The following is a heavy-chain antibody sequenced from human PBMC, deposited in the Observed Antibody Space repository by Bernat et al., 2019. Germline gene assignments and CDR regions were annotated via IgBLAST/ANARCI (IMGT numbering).Heavy chain of an antibody. CDR1: GFTFSSYE. CDR2: ISSSGITI. D-gene: IGHD3-3*01. CDR3: ARQPYYDVWCGWERYYYYYGMDV. V-gene: IGHV3-48*03. Sequence: EVQLVESGGGLVQPGGSLRLSCAASGFTFSSYEMNWVRPAPGKGLEWVSYISSSGITIYYADSVKGRFTISSDNAKNSLYMQMNSLRAEGTAVEYCARQPYYDVWCGWERYYYYYGMDVWGQGTTVTVSS. J-gene: IGHJ6*02.